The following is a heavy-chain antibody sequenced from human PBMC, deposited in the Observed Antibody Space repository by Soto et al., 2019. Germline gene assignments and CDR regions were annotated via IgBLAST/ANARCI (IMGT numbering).Heavy chain of an antibody. CDR2: VKTKVEGGTT. Sequence: EVQLVESGGGLVQPGGSLRLSCAASGFNFSDAWMNWVRQAPGKGLEWVGHVKTKVEGGTTEYAASVKGRVIVSRDDSRNTLYLQMNSLKSEDTAMYYCTPLGPSWGQGTLVVVSS. V-gene: IGHV3-15*07. D-gene: IGHD6-6*01. J-gene: IGHJ4*02. CDR3: TPLGPS. CDR1: GFNFSDAW.